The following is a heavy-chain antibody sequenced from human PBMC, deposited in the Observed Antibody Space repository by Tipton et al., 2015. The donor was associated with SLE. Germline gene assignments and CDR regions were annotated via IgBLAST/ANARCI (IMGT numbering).Heavy chain of an antibody. CDR3: ARVLYSSGWYVDY. V-gene: IGHV4-34*01. CDR2: INHSGST. D-gene: IGHD6-19*01. J-gene: IGHJ4*02. Sequence: QSGAEVKKPGESLKISCKGSGYSFTSYWISWVRQMPGKGLEWIGEINHSGSTNYNPSLKSRVTISIDTSKNQFSLKLSSVTAADTAVYYCARVLYSSGWYVDYWGQGTLVTVSS. CDR1: GYSFTSYW.